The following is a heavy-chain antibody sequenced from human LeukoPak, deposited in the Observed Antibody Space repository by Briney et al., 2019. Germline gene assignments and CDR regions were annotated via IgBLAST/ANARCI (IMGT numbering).Heavy chain of an antibody. CDR2: ISYDGSDK. CDR1: GFTFSSYT. J-gene: IGHJ4*02. Sequence: GRSLRLSCAASGFTFSSYTMHWVRPAAGKGLEWVAVISYDGSDKYYTHSVKGRFTISRDNSKNTLYLQMKSLRAEDTAVYYCARDRYYGSGSYYFYFDYWGRGTLVTVSS. D-gene: IGHD3-10*01. V-gene: IGHV3-30-3*01. CDR3: ARDRYYGSGSYYFYFDY.